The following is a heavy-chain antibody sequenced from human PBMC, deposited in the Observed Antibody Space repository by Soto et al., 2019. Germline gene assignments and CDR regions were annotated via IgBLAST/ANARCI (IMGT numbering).Heavy chain of an antibody. Sequence: SETLCLTCTVSVSSTSSSDYYWSWIRQPRLKRLEWLGYSYYSRSTYYNPSLKSRVTISVDTSKNQFSPKLSSVTAADTAVYYCARPGYSSSWQTSCYYYYGMDVWGQGTTVTVSS. D-gene: IGHD6-13*01. CDR1: VSSTSSSDYY. CDR3: ARPGYSSSWQTSCYYYYGMDV. J-gene: IGHJ6*02. V-gene: IGHV4-30-4*01. CDR2: SYYSRST.